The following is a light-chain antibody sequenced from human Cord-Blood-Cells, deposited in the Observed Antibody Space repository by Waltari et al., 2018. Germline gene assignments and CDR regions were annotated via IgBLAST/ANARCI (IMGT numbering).Light chain of an antibody. V-gene: IGKV3-20*01. Sequence: EIVLTQSPGTLSLSPGERATLSCRASQSVSRSYLAWYQQKPGQAPRLLIYGASSRATGIPDRFSGSGSGTDFTLTISRLEPEDFAMYYCQQYGSSPRTFGQGTKVEIK. CDR1: QSVSRSY. CDR2: GAS. J-gene: IGKJ1*01. CDR3: QQYGSSPRT.